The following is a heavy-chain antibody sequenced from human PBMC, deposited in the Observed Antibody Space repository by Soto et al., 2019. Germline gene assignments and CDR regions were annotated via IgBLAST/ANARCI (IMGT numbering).Heavy chain of an antibody. D-gene: IGHD6-19*01. Sequence: SETLSLTCTVSGGSITSSSYYCGWIRQPPGKGLEWIGRIYYSGTTYYNPSLKSQVTISVDTSNNQFSLKLSSVTAADTAVYYCARQQWLVLDAFDIWGQGTMVTVSS. CDR3: ARQQWLVLDAFDI. CDR2: IYYSGTT. J-gene: IGHJ3*02. CDR1: GGSITSSSYY. V-gene: IGHV4-39*01.